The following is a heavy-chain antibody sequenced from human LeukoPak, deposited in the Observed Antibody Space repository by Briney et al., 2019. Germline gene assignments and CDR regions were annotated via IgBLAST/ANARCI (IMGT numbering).Heavy chain of an antibody. CDR1: GFTFSSYS. Sequence: PGGSLRLSCAASGFTFSSYSINWVRQAPGKGLEWVSSISSSSSYIYYADSVKGRFTISRDNAKNSLYLQMNSLRAEDTAVYYCARDLGILTPNWFDPWAREPWSPSPQ. J-gene: IGHJ5*02. CDR3: ARDLGILTPNWFDP. CDR2: ISSSSSYI. V-gene: IGHV3-21*01.